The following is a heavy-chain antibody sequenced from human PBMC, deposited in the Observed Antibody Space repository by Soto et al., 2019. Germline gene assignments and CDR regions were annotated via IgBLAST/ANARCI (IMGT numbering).Heavy chain of an antibody. D-gene: IGHD3-3*01. J-gene: IGHJ6*02. CDR1: GGTFSSYA. Sequence: GASVKVSCKASGGTFSSYAISWVRQPPAQEGQWMGGIIPIFGTANYTEKFQGRVTITADESTSTAYMELSSLRSENTAVYYGARENWSMDYDFWSGYYYGMDVWGQGTTVTVSS. CDR3: ARENWSMDYDFWSGYYYGMDV. CDR2: IIPIFGTA. V-gene: IGHV1-69*13.